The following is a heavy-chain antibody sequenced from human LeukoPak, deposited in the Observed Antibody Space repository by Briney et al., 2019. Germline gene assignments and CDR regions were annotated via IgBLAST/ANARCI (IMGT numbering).Heavy chain of an antibody. CDR2: IIPIFGTA. CDR3: ARVGGVGATSFADY. Sequence: SVKVSCKASGGTFSSYAISWVRQAPGQGLEWMGGIIPIFGTANYAQKLQGRVTMTTDTSTSTAYMELRSLRSDDTAVYYCARVGGVGATSFADYWGQGTLVTVSS. V-gene: IGHV1-69*05. CDR1: GGTFSSYA. D-gene: IGHD1-26*01. J-gene: IGHJ4*02.